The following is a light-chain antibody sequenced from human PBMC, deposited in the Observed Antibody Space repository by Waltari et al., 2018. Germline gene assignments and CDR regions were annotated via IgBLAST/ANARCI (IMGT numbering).Light chain of an antibody. Sequence: SYVLTQPPSVSVAPGKTAILSCAGDNIGRKTVHWYQRKPGQAPVLVIYYDSDRPYGIPERFSGSKSANMATLTIIRVEAGDEADYWCQMWDSSTDHVVFGGGTKLTVL. CDR1: NIGRKT. CDR3: QMWDSSTDHVV. J-gene: IGLJ3*02. V-gene: IGLV3-21*04. CDR2: YDS.